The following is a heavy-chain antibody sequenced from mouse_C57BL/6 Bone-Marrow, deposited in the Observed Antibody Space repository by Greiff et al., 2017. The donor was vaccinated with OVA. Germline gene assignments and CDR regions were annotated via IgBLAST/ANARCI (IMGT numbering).Heavy chain of an antibody. J-gene: IGHJ2*01. CDR2: IYPRSGNT. CDR3: TTWGGY. V-gene: IGHV1-81*01. D-gene: IGHD1-1*01. Sequence: VQLQQSGAELARPGASVKLSCKASGYTFTSYGISWVKQRTGQGLEWIGEIYPRSGNTYYNEKFQGKATITADTSSNTAYLQLSSLTSEDTAVYYCTTWGGYWGQGTTLTVSS. CDR1: GYTFTSYG.